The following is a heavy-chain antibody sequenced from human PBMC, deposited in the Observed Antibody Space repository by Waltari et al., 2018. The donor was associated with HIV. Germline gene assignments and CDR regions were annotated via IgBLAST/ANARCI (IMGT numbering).Heavy chain of an antibody. CDR2: IANDARNK. CDR3: AKGNYDITGNFYGGDC. CDR1: GFTFGNFA. D-gene: IGHD3-16*01. Sequence: VDLVESGGGVVQPGTSLTLSCATSGFTFGNFAMHWVRQVPGKGLDWVASIANDARNKDYAASVKGRFTVSGDNSKSSLRRLLTRLGPEDTATFLCAKGNYDITGNFYGGDCWGRGALVTVSS. V-gene: IGHV3-30-3*02. J-gene: IGHJ2*01.